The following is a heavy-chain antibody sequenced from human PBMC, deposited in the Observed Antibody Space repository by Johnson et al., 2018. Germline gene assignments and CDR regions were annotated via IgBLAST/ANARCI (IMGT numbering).Heavy chain of an antibody. D-gene: IGHD3-9*01. J-gene: IGHJ6*03. V-gene: IGHV3-21*05. CDR1: GFTFSSYS. CDR3: ARDRALTGWDYYYYMDV. Sequence: VQLVQSGGGLVKPGGSLRLSCAASGFTFSSYSMNWVRQAPGKGLEWVSYISSSSSTIYYADSVKGRFTISRDKAKNSLYLQMNSLRAEDTAGYYCARDRALTGWDYYYYMDVWGKGTTVTVSS. CDR2: ISSSSSTI.